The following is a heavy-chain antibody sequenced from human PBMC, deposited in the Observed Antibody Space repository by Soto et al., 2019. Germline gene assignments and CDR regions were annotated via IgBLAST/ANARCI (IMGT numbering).Heavy chain of an antibody. D-gene: IGHD2-2*01. CDR1: GGTFSSYA. J-gene: IGHJ5*02. CDR2: IIPIFGTA. V-gene: IGHV1-69*12. Sequence: QVQLVQSGAEVKKPASSVKVSCKASGGTFSSYAISWVRQAPGQGLEWMGGIIPIFGTANYAQKFQGRVRITEGESTSIAYMGLGSLRSEDTGVYYCARGNLYCISNGCPNNHWGQGTLVTVSS. CDR3: ARGNLYCISNGCPNNH.